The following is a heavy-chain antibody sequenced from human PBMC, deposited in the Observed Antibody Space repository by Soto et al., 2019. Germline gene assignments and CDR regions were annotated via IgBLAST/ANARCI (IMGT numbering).Heavy chain of an antibody. CDR3: ARGRGGRYYYDSSGYYHFDY. V-gene: IGHV3-30-3*01. CDR2: ISYDGSNK. Sequence: GGSLRLSCAASGFTFSSYAMHWVRQAPGKGLEWVAVISYDGSNKYYADSVKGRFTISRDNSKNTLYLQMNSLRAEDTAVYYCARGRGGRYYYDSSGYYHFDYWGQGTLVTVSS. J-gene: IGHJ4*02. D-gene: IGHD3-22*01. CDR1: GFTFSSYA.